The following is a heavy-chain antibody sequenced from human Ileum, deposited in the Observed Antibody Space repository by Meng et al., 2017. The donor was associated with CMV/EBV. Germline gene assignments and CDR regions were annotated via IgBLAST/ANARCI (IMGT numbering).Heavy chain of an antibody. D-gene: IGHD6-13*01. CDR2: INTYNGNT. V-gene: IGHV1-18*01. CDR1: GYTFTTYG. Sequence: KASGYTFTTYGISWVRQAPGQGLEWMGWINTYNGNTVYAQTLQGRVTLTTDTSTSTAYMELRSLTSDDTAVYSCARHPSIPAADLDYWGQGTLVTVS. CDR3: ARHPSIPAADLDY. J-gene: IGHJ4*02.